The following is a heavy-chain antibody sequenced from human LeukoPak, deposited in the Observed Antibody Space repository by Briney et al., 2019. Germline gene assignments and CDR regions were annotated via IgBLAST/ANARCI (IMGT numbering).Heavy chain of an antibody. J-gene: IGHJ5*02. V-gene: IGHV3-48*04. CDR3: ARLRTYYDDYGGKHPREKNWFDP. CDR1: GFTFSSYA. CDR2: ISGSGSTI. Sequence: DPGGSLRLSCAASGFTFSSYAMSWVRQAPGKGLEWVSAISGSGSTIYYADSVKGRFTISRDNAKNSLYLQMNSLRAEDTAVYYYARLRTYYDDYGGKHPREKNWFDPWGQGTLVTVPP. D-gene: IGHD4-17*01.